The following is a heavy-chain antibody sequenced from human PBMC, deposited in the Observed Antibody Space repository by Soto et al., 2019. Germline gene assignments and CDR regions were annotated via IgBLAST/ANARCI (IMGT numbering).Heavy chain of an antibody. D-gene: IGHD6-13*01. Sequence: PSETLSLTCTVSGGSISSGGYYWSWIRQHPGKGLEWIGYIYYSGSTNYNLSLKSRVTTSVDTSKNQFSLKLSSVTAADTAVYYCARLAPYSSSWCYFDYWGQGTLVTVSS. CDR1: GGSISSGGYY. V-gene: IGHV4-31*03. CDR3: ARLAPYSSSWCYFDY. J-gene: IGHJ4*02. CDR2: IYYSGST.